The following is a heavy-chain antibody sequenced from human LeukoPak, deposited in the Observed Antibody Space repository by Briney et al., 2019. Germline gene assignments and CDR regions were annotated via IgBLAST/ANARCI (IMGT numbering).Heavy chain of an antibody. V-gene: IGHV4-34*12. CDR2: IFHSGNT. CDR3: ASPSGASTW. D-gene: IGHD3-10*01. Sequence: PSETLYLTCAVYGGSFSGYYWSWIRQPPGKGLEWIGEIFHSGNTNYNPSLKSRVTTSVDKSKNQFSLKLTSVTAADTAVYYCASPSGASTWWGQGTLVTVSS. CDR1: GGSFSGYY. J-gene: IGHJ4*02.